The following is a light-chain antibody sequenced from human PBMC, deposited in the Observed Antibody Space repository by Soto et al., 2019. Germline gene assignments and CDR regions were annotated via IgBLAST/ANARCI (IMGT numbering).Light chain of an antibody. CDR2: KAS. V-gene: IGKV1-5*03. J-gene: IGKJ1*01. CDR1: QNIYTW. Sequence: DYQGTQSPSTLSASVGYRVTSTCRASQNIYTWLAWYQQKPGIATNLLIHKASTLESGVPSRFSGSGFGTEFTLTISGLQPEDSATYYCQQYERYSTFGQGTKVDIK. CDR3: QQYERYST.